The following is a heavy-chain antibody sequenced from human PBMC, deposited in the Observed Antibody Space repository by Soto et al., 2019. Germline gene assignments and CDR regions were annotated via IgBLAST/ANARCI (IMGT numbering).Heavy chain of an antibody. J-gene: IGHJ5*02. CDR3: AREEGGGYDHRWFDP. CDR1: GGSISSGGYY. CDR2: IYYSGST. D-gene: IGHD5-12*01. Sequence: SETLSLTCTVSGGSISSGGYYWSWIRQHPGKGLEWIGYIYYSGSTYYNPSLKSRVTISVDTSKNQFSLKLSSVTAADTAVYYCAREEGGGYDHRWFDPWVQGTLVTVSS. V-gene: IGHV4-31*03.